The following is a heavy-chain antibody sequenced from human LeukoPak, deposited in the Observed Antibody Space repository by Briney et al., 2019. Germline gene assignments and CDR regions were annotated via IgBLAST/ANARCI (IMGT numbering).Heavy chain of an antibody. CDR1: GFTFSSYA. J-gene: IGHJ3*02. V-gene: IGHV3-23*01. CDR2: ISGSGGST. Sequence: GGSLRLSCAASGFTFSSYAMSWVRQAPGKGLEWVSAISGSGGSTYYADSVKGRFTISRDNSKNTLYLQMNSLRAEDTAVYYCAKETSDIVVVVAATEDAFDIWGQGTMVTVSS. CDR3: AKETSDIVVVVAATEDAFDI. D-gene: IGHD2-15*01.